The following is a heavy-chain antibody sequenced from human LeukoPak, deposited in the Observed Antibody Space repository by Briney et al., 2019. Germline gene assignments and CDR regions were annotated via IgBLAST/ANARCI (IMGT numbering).Heavy chain of an antibody. J-gene: IGHJ3*02. CDR2: IHYSGNT. Sequence: PSETLSLTCTVSGGSISGSSYYWGWIRQAPGKGLKWIGNIHYSGNTYYNPSLKSRVTISVDTSKDQFSLKLSSVTAADTAVYYCAKEGGYYFDSSGYSDGLSKIRAFDIWGQGTMVTVSS. V-gene: IGHV4-39*07. D-gene: IGHD3-22*01. CDR1: GGSISGSSYY. CDR3: AKEGGYYFDSSGYSDGLSKIRAFDI.